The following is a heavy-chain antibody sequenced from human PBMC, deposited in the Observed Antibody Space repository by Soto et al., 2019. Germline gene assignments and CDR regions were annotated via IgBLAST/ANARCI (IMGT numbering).Heavy chain of an antibody. CDR1: GGSFSGFY. CDR3: ARGIVVVTAAGRSHFDY. J-gene: IGHJ4*02. V-gene: IGHV4-34*01. D-gene: IGHD2-21*02. CDR2: INHSEST. Sequence: QVRLQESGPGLVKPSETLSLTCAVYGGSFSGFYWSWIRQPPGKGLEWIGEINHSESTNYNPSLKSRVTISVDTSKNQFSLKLGSVTAADTAVYYCARGIVVVTAAGRSHFDYWGQGTLVTVSS.